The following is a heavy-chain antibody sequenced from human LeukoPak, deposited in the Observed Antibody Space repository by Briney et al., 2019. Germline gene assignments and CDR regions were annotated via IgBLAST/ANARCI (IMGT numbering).Heavy chain of an antibody. CDR2: IWNDGSNK. CDR3: TREGSSTINFGSGTYSGGAFDI. J-gene: IGHJ3*02. V-gene: IGHV3-33*01. Sequence: GGSLRLSCAASGFSFSNYGIHWVRQAPGKGLEWVAIIWNDGSNKYYGDSVKGRFTISRDNSKNTAYLQMNSLRGDDTALYYCTREGSSTINFGSGTYSGGAFDIRGQGTVVTVSS. CDR1: GFSFSNYG. D-gene: IGHD3-10*01.